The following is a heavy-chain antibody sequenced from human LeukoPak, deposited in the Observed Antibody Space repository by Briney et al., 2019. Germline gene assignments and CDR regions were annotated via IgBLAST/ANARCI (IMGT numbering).Heavy chain of an antibody. CDR2: IKQDGSEK. V-gene: IGHV3-7*01. J-gene: IGHJ3*02. Sequence: GGSLRLSCAASGFTFSSYWMSWVRQAPGKGLEWVANIKQDGSEKYYVDSVKGRLTISRDNAKNSLYLQMNSLRADDTAVYYCARDLAGPPQEAFDIWGQGTMVTVSS. CDR3: ARDLAGPPQEAFDI. CDR1: GFTFSSYW.